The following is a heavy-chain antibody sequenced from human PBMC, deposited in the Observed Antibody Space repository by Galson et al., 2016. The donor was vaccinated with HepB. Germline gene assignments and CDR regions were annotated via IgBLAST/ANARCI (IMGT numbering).Heavy chain of an antibody. CDR3: ATQLVPGSAS. CDR1: GNTFTDY. V-gene: IGHV1-2*06. D-gene: IGHD1-1*01. CDR2: INTNSGGT. J-gene: IGHJ5*02. Sequence: SVKVSCKVSGNTFTDYVSWVRQAPGQGLEWMGRINTNSGGTNYALAFHGRITMTRDTATRTLYMELRTLRSDDTAVYYCATQLVPGSASWGQGTLVVVSS.